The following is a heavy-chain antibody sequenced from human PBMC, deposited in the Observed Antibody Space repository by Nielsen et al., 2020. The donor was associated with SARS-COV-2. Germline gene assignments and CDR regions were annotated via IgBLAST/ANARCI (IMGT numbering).Heavy chain of an antibody. D-gene: IGHD3-9*01. Sequence: GGSLRLSCVASGFAFSRSWMAWVRQAPGKGLEWVANINQDGSEKYYVDSVKGRFTISRDNAKNSLYLQMNSLRAEDTAVYYCARETYYDILTGYPLGAFDIWGQGTMVTVSS. CDR3: ARETYYDILTGYPLGAFDI. CDR2: INQDGSEK. CDR1: GFAFSRSW. J-gene: IGHJ3*02. V-gene: IGHV3-7*01.